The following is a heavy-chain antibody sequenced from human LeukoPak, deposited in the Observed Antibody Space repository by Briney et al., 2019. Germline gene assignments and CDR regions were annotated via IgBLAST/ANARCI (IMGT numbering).Heavy chain of an antibody. CDR1: GFTFSSYG. V-gene: IGHV3-30*18. J-gene: IGHJ6*02. CDR3: AKSSAFGQYYYYYYGLDV. CDR2: ISYDGSNK. D-gene: IGHD3-16*01. Sequence: GGSLRLSCAASGFTFSSYGMHWVRQAPGKGLEWVAVISYDGSNKYYADSVKGRFTISRDNSKNSLYLQMNSLRAEDTAVYYCAKSSAFGQYYYYYYGLDVWGQGTTVAVS.